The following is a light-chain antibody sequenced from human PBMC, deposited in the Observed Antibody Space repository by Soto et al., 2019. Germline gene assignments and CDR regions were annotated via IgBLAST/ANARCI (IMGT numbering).Light chain of an antibody. CDR2: EVN. J-gene: IGLJ1*01. Sequence: QSVLAQPSSVSGSPGQSITISCTGTSTDVGGYNYVSWYQHHPGKGPKLIIYEVNNRPSGVSDRFSGSKSGNKASLTISNLEAEDESDYYCGSYAGSSTFLYVFGTGTKVTVL. V-gene: IGLV2-14*01. CDR3: GSYAGSSTFLYV. CDR1: STDVGGYNY.